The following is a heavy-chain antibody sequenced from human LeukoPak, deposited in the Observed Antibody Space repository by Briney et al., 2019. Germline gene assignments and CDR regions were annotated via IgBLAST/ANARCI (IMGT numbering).Heavy chain of an antibody. J-gene: IGHJ4*02. V-gene: IGHV4-61*01. Sequence: PSQTLSLTCTVSGGSVSSSNFYWAWIRQPPGKGLEWIGYIYYSGSTNYNPSLKSRVTISVDTSKNQFSLKLSSVTAADTAVYYCAREAGANWGSRYFDYWGQGTLVTVSS. D-gene: IGHD7-27*01. CDR3: AREAGANWGSRYFDY. CDR1: GGSVSSSNFY. CDR2: IYYSGST.